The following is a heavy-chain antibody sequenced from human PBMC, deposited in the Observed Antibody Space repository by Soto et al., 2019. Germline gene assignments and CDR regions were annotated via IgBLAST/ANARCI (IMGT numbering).Heavy chain of an antibody. Sequence: QVLLVESGGGVVQPGRSLRLSCAASRFTFSDYGMHWVRQAPGKGLEWVAGISHGATRKSYSDSVKGRFIISRDNSKKMLYLQLNSLRREDTAVYYCAKVWVGGSNRYQLDYWGRGTLVTVSS. CDR2: ISHGATRK. CDR3: AKVWVGGSNRYQLDY. V-gene: IGHV3-30*18. CDR1: RFTFSDYG. J-gene: IGHJ4*02. D-gene: IGHD4-4*01.